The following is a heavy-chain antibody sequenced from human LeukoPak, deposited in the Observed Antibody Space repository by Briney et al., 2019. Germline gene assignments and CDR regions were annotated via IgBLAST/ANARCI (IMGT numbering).Heavy chain of an antibody. CDR1: GYTFTGYY. D-gene: IGHD6-13*01. V-gene: IGHV1-2*02. J-gene: IGHJ4*02. CDR2: INPNSGGT. CDR3: ARGASSWYDY. Sequence: ASVKVSCKASGYTFTGYYMHWVRQAPGQGLEWMGWINPNSGGTNYAQKFQGRVTMTTDTSTSTAYMELRSLRSDDTAAYYCARGASSWYDYWGQGTLVTVSS.